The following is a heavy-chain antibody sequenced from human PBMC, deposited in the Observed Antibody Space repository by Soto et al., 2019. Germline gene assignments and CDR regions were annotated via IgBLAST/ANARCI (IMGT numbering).Heavy chain of an antibody. CDR2: LIPLFGTT. V-gene: IGHV1-69*06. D-gene: IGHD7-27*01. CDR3: ARGPNWGYRFDS. CDR1: GGTFSGHA. J-gene: IGHJ4*02. Sequence: QVQLVQSGAEVKKPGSSVKVSCEASGGTFSGHAISWVRQAPGQGPEWMGGLIPLFGTTQHAQNFQDRLTITADKSTSTTYMELTSLRFEDTAIYYCARGPNWGYRFDSWGQGTLVTVSS.